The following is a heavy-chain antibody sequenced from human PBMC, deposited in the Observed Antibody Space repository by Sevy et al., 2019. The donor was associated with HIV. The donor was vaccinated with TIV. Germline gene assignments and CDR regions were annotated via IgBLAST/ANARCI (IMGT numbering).Heavy chain of an antibody. CDR2: ISAHNGDT. J-gene: IGHJ4*02. Sequence: ASVKVSCKASGYTFTSYRVSWVRQAPGQGLEWMGWISAHNGDTHYAQKFQGRVTMTTDTPTSTAYMDLRSLRSDDTAVYYCARAYCGGGSCYSLAYWGQGTLVTVSS. D-gene: IGHD2-15*01. CDR3: ARAYCGGGSCYSLAY. CDR1: GYTFTSYR. V-gene: IGHV1-18*01.